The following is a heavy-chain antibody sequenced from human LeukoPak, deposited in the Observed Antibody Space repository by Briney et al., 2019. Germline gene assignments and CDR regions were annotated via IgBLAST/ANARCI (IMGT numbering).Heavy chain of an antibody. D-gene: IGHD4-23*01. CDR1: GGSISSDF. CDR3: ARYKTTVVLGAFDV. V-gene: IGHV4-59*01. J-gene: IGHJ3*01. CDR2: IYHSGST. Sequence: SETLSLTCTVSGGSISSDFWGWLRQPPEKGLEYIGYIYHSGSTTYNPALKSRLTISLDKSNNQFSLNLSSVTAADTAMYYCARYKTTVVLGAFDVWGQGTMVTVSS.